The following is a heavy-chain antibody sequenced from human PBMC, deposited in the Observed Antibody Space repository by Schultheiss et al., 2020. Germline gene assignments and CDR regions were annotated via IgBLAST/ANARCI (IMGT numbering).Heavy chain of an antibody. CDR1: GGSFSGYY. Sequence: SETLSLTCAVYGGSFSGYYWRWIRQSPGQGLEWIGEINHSGSTNYNPSLKSRVTISVDTSKNQFSLKLSSVTAADTAVYYCARLHFTMVRGVIRGGYFDYWGQGTLVTVSS. J-gene: IGHJ4*02. V-gene: IGHV4-34*01. D-gene: IGHD3-10*01. CDR2: INHSGST. CDR3: ARLHFTMVRGVIRGGYFDY.